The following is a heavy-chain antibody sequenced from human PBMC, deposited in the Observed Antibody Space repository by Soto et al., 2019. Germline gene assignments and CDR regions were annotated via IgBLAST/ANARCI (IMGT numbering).Heavy chain of an antibody. V-gene: IGHV1-69*13. Sequence: SVKVSCKASGGTFRSYAISWVRQAPGQGLEWMGGIIPIFGTANYAQKFQGRVAITADESTSTVYMELSSLRSEDTAVYYCARDQVNYDFWSGSYGMDVWGQGTTVTDS. CDR1: GGTFRSYA. J-gene: IGHJ6*02. CDR2: IIPIFGTA. CDR3: ARDQVNYDFWSGSYGMDV. D-gene: IGHD3-3*01.